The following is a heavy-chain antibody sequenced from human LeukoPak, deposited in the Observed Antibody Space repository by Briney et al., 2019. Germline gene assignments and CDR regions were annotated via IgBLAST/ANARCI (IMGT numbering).Heavy chain of an antibody. D-gene: IGHD2-21*01. CDR1: GSRFTSYW. V-gene: IGHV5-51*01. CDR3: ARNIPLWDAFDI. J-gene: IGHJ3*02. Sequence: GESLKISCKGSGSRFTSYWIGWVRPMPGKGLEWMGIIYPGDSDTRYSPSFQGQVTISADKSISTAYLQWSSLKASDTAMYYCARNIPLWDAFDIWGQGTMVTVSS. CDR2: IYPGDSDT.